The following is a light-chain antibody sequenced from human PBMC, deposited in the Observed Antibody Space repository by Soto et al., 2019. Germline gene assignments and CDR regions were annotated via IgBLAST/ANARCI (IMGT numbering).Light chain of an antibody. CDR2: GAS. CDR3: QQYSSSPPELN. CDR1: QSISSSY. Sequence: EMGLTQSPGTLSLSPRERATLSCRASQSISSSYLALYQQRPGPAPRLLLFGASYRATDIPDRFSGSVSRTVSTLTTSKPESEDFAVYYCQQYSSSPPELNFGPRTKV. J-gene: IGKJ3*01. V-gene: IGKV3-20*01.